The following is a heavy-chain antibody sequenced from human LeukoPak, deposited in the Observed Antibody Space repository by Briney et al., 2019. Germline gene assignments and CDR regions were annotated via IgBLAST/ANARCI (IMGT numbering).Heavy chain of an antibody. D-gene: IGHD2-8*01. V-gene: IGHV3-11*01. CDR1: GFTFSDYY. J-gene: IGHJ4*02. Sequence: GGPLRLSCAASGFTFSDYYMSWIRQAPGKGLEWVSYISSSGSTIYYADSVKGRFTISRDNAKNSLYLQMNSLRAEDTAVYYCAREAYCTNGVCYTGGFDYWGQGTLVTVSS. CDR3: AREAYCTNGVCYTGGFDY. CDR2: ISSSGSTI.